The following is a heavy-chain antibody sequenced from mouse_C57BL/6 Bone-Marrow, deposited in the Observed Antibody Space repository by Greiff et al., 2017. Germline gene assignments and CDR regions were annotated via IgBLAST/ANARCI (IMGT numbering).Heavy chain of an antibody. D-gene: IGHD2-4*01. V-gene: IGHV2-2*01. CDR3: ARGSDPIYYDYDGAWFAD. J-gene: IGHJ3*01. Sequence: QVQLQQSGPGLVQPSQSLSITCTVSGFSLTSYGVHWVRQSPGKGLEWLGVIWSGGSTDYNAAFISRLSISKDNSKSQVFFKMNSLQADDTAIYYCARGSDPIYYDYDGAWFADWGQGTLVTVSA. CDR1: GFSLTSYG. CDR2: IWSGGST.